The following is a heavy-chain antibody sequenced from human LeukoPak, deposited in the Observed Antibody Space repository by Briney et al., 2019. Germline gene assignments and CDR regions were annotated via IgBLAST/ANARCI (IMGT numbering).Heavy chain of an antibody. Sequence: GGSLRLSCAASGFTFSYYAMHWVRQAPGKGLEYVSAINNNGITTQYANSVKGRFTISRDNSQNTLYLQMGSLRAEDTAVYYCAMIRGDEGYWGQGTLVTVSS. CDR3: AMIRGDEGY. CDR1: GFTFSYYA. V-gene: IGHV3-64*01. D-gene: IGHD3-10*01. CDR2: INNNGITT. J-gene: IGHJ4*02.